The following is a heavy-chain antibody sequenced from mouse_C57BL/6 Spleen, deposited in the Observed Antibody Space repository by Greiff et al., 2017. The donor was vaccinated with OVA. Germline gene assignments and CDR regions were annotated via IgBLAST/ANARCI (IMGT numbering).Heavy chain of an antibody. V-gene: IGHV1-9*01. J-gene: IGHJ3*01. CDR3: ARNGAYYSNSEGFAY. CDR2: ILPGSGST. D-gene: IGHD2-5*01. Sequence: VQLQQSGAELMKPGASVKLSCKATGYTFTGYWIAWVKQRPGHGLEWIGEILPGSGSTNYHEKFKGKATFTADTSSNTAYMQLSSLTTEDSAIYYGARNGAYYSNSEGFAYWGQGTLVTVSA. CDR1: GYTFTGYW.